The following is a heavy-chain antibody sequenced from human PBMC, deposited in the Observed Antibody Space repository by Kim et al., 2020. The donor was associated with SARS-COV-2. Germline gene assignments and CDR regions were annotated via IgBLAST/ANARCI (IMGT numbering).Heavy chain of an antibody. D-gene: IGHD4-4*01. CDR1: GDSISITSYY. Sequence: SETLSLTCTVSGDSISITSYYWVWIRQPPGKGLEWIGSIFYTGTTYYNPSLKSRVTISVDTSKNQFFLSLNSVTAADTAMYYCAHNRDLIPYRWFDPCG. J-gene: IGHJ5*02. CDR2: IFYTGTT. CDR3: AHNRDLIPYRWFDP. V-gene: IGHV4-39*01.